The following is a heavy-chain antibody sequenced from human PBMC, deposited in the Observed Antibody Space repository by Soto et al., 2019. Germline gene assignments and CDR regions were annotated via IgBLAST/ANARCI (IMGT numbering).Heavy chain of an antibody. V-gene: IGHV1-8*01. J-gene: IGHJ4*02. Sequence: ASVKVSCKASGYTFTNYDFNWVRQATGQGLEWMGWMNPNSGNTGYAQKFQGRVTMTRNTSISTAYMELSSLRSEDTAVYYCARKVRWLQLRRFDYWGQGTLVTVSS. CDR2: MNPNSGNT. CDR3: ARKVRWLQLRRFDY. CDR1: GYTFTNYD. D-gene: IGHD5-12*01.